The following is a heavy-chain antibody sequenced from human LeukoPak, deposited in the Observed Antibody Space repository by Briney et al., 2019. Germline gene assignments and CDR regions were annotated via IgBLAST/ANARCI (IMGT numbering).Heavy chain of an antibody. J-gene: IGHJ4*02. CDR3: ARDYFGGILTGLIDY. D-gene: IGHD3-9*01. CDR2: FYYSGGT. CDR1: GGSISSGDYY. Sequence: SQTLSLTCTVSGGSISSGDYYWSWIRQPPGKGLEWIGTFYYSGGTYYNPFLKSRVTISVDTSKNQFSLKLSSVTAADTAVYYCARDYFGGILTGLIDYWGQGTLVTVSS. V-gene: IGHV4-30-4*08.